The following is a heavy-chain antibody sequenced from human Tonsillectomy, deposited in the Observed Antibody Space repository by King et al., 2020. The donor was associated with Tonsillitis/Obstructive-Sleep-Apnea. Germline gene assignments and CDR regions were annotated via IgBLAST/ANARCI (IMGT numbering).Heavy chain of an antibody. CDR3: AREFDSLDY. V-gene: IGHV4-34*01. CDR1: GGSFSGYY. D-gene: IGHD3-9*01. J-gene: IGHJ4*02. Sequence: VQLQQWGAGLLKPSETLSLTCAVYGGSFSGYYWSWIRQPPGKGLEWIGEIDHSGSTNYNPSLKSRVTISVDTSKNQFSLNLSSVTAADTAVYYCAREFDSLDYWGQGTLVTVSS. CDR2: IDHSGST.